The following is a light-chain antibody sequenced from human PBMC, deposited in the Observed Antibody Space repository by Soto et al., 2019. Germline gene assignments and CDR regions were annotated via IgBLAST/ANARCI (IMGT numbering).Light chain of an antibody. Sequence: EFVLTQSPATLSLSPGARVPLSCRTRKSISSYLAWYQQKPGQAPRLLIYDASNRATGIPARFSGTGSGTDFTLTINNLEPEDFAVYYCQVRTNWSIAFGRGTRLEI. V-gene: IGKV3-11*01. CDR3: QVRTNWSIA. CDR2: DAS. CDR1: KSISSY. J-gene: IGKJ5*01.